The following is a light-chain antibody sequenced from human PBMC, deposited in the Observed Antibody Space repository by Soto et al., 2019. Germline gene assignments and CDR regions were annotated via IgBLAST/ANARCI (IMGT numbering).Light chain of an antibody. CDR1: SGSVSTSYY. J-gene: IGLJ3*02. Sequence: QAVVKQEPSFSVSPGGTVTLTCGLSSGSVSTSYYPSWYQQTPRQTPRTLIYSINTNSYGVADRFAGSILGSKAGLSISGGQAEDEDDYYCVLYMGSGISVFGGGTKVTVL. CDR3: VLYMGSGISV. CDR2: SIN. V-gene: IGLV8-61*01.